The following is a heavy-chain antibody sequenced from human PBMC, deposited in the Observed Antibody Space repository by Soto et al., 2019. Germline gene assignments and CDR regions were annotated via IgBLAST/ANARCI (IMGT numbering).Heavy chain of an antibody. CDR3: ARDTYYDYIWGSYRTDAFDI. CDR2: INSDGSST. V-gene: IGHV3-74*01. J-gene: IGHJ3*02. D-gene: IGHD3-16*02. CDR1: GFTFSSYW. Sequence: PGGSLRLSCAASGFTFSSYWMHWVRQAPGKGLVWVSRINSDGSSTSYADSVKGRFTISRDNAKNTLYLQMNSLRAEDTAVYYCARDTYYDYIWGSYRTDAFDIWGQGTMVTVSS.